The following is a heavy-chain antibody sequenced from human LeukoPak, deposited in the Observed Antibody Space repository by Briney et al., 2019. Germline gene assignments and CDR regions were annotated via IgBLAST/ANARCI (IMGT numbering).Heavy chain of an antibody. V-gene: IGHV1-3*01. CDR2: INAGNGNT. CDR1: GYTFTSYA. CDR3: ARGGGRFRHYFDY. Sequence: ASVKVSCKASGYTFTSYAMHWVRQAPGQRLEWMGWINAGNGNTKYSQKFQGRVTITRDTSASTAYMELSSLRSEDTAVYYCARGGGRFRHYFDYWGQGTLVTVSS. D-gene: IGHD4-23*01. J-gene: IGHJ4*02.